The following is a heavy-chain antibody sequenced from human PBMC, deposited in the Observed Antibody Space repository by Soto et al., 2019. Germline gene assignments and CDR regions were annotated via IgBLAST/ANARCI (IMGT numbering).Heavy chain of an antibody. CDR2: IYYSGST. CDR1: GGSISSSSYY. D-gene: IGHD2-15*01. Sequence: QLQLQESGPGLVKPSETLSLTCTVSGGSISSSSYYWGWIRQPPGKGLEWIGSIYYSGSTYYNPSLKSRVTISVDTSKNQFSLKLSSVTAADTAVYYCARGKSRWPDYYYYMDVWGKGTTVTVSS. CDR3: ARGKSRWPDYYYYMDV. J-gene: IGHJ6*03. V-gene: IGHV4-39*01.